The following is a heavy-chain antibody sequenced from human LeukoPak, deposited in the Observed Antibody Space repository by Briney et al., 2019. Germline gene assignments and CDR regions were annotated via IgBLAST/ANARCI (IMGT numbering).Heavy chain of an antibody. D-gene: IGHD3-3*01. CDR1: GGSISSYY. V-gene: IGHV4-59*01. CDR2: IYYSGST. J-gene: IGHJ4*01. CDR3: ARAGDFWSGYYPGYFDY. Sequence: SETLSLTCSVSGGSISSYYWSWIRQPPGKGLEWIGYIYYSGSTNYNPSLKSRVTILVDTSKNQFSLKLSSVTAADTAVYYCARAGDFWSGYYPGYFDYCGHRTLVTVSS.